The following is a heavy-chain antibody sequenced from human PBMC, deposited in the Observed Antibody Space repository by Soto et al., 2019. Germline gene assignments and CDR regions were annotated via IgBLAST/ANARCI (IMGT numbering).Heavy chain of an antibody. J-gene: IGHJ6*03. CDR2: IGTAGDP. D-gene: IGHD6-13*01. CDR1: GFTFSSYD. V-gene: IGHV3-13*05. CDR3: ARAQAYSSSSPYYCYYYMDV. Sequence: GGSLRLSCAASGFTFSSYDMHWVRQATGKGLEWVSAIGTAGDPYYPGSVKGRFTISRENAKNSLYLQMNSLRAGDTAVYYCARAQAYSSSSPYYCYYYMDVWGKGTTVTVSS.